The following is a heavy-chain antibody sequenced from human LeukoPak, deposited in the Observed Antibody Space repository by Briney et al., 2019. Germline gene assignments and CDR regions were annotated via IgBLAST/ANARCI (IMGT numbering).Heavy chain of an antibody. CDR1: GGSFSGYY. Sequence: SETLSLTCAVYGGSFSGYYWSWIRQPPGKGLEWIGEINHSGSTNYNPSLKSRVTISVDTSKNQFSLKLSSVTAADTAVYYCARGGYYDFWSGYYTIWGQGTLVTVSS. V-gene: IGHV4-34*01. J-gene: IGHJ4*02. CDR2: INHSGST. D-gene: IGHD3-3*01. CDR3: ARGGYYDFWSGYYTI.